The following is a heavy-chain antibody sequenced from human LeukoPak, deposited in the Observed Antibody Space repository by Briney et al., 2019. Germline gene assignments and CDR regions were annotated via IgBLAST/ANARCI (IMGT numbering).Heavy chain of an antibody. CDR1: GFTFSSYA. D-gene: IGHD5-12*01. CDR2: ISGSGGST. V-gene: IGHV3-23*01. Sequence: GGSLRPSCAASGFTFSSYAMSWVRQAPGKGLEWVSAISGSGGSTYYADSVKGRFTISRDNSKNTLYLQMKSLRAEDTAVYYCAKGGGYEAQYYYYYLDVWGKGTTVTISS. J-gene: IGHJ6*03. CDR3: AKGGGYEAQYYYYYLDV.